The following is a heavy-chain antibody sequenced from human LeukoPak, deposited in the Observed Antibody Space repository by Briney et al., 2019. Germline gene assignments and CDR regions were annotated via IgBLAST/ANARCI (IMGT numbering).Heavy chain of an antibody. J-gene: IGHJ4*02. D-gene: IGHD3-3*01. V-gene: IGHV4-34*01. CDR3: ARSLSPYYDVTSAYWVWGY. CDR2: INQSGDT. Sequence: SQTLSLTCGVSGESFSGYYWSWLRQPPGRGLEWIGEINQSGDTNYNPSFESRVTMSVDASKKQFSLKVKSVTAADGAVYYCARSLSPYYDVTSAYWVWGYWGQGTLVIISS. CDR1: GESFSGYY.